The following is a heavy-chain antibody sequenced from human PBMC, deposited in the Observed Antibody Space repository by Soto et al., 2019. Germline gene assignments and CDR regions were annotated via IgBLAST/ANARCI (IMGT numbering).Heavy chain of an antibody. J-gene: IGHJ4*02. D-gene: IGHD2-15*01. CDR3: AKVSLVVVAATGFFDY. Sequence: GGSLRLSCAASGFTFSSYAMSWVRQAPGKGLEWVSAISGSGGSTYYADSVKGRFTISRDNSKNTLYLQMNSLRAEDTAVYYCAKVSLVVVAATGFFDYWGQGTLVTVSS. CDR2: ISGSGGST. V-gene: IGHV3-23*01. CDR1: GFTFSSYA.